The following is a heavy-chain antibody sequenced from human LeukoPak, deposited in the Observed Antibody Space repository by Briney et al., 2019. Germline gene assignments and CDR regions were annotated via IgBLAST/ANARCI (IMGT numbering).Heavy chain of an antibody. CDR3: TGTRQGY. CDR2: IRSKYNNYAT. CDR1: GFTFSGAA. V-gene: IGHV3-73*01. D-gene: IGHD3-10*01. J-gene: IGHJ4*02. Sequence: PGGSLRLSCAASGFTFSGAAMHWVRQPSGKGLEWVGHIRSKYNNYATAYTPSEKGRFTISRDDSKNTAYLQMNSLKTEGTAVYYCTGTRQGYWGEGILVTVS.